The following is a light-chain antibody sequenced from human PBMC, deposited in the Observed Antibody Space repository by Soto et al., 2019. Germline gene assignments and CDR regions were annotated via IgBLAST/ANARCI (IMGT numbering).Light chain of an antibody. Sequence: EMVLTQSPGTLSLSPGERATVSCRASQSVSSSYLAWYQQKPGQATRLLIYGASSRATGIPDRFSGSGSGTDFTLTISRLEPDDFAVYDCQQYGRSGYNFGQGTKLEIK. CDR2: GAS. CDR3: QQYGRSGYN. V-gene: IGKV3-20*01. CDR1: QSVSSSY. J-gene: IGKJ2*01.